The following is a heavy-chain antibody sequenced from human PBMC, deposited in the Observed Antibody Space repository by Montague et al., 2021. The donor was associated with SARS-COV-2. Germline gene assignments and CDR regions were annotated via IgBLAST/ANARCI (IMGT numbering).Heavy chain of an antibody. CDR3: ARLLLELSGDY. CDR1: GGSISGSNYY. V-gene: IGHV4-39*01. Sequence: SETLSLTCTVSGGSISGSNYYWAWIRQPPGKGLEWIGSIYYSGSTYDNPSLKCRVSISVDTSKNQFSLKLNSVTAADTAVYYCARLLLELSGDYWGQGTLVTVSS. J-gene: IGHJ4*02. CDR2: IYYSGST. D-gene: IGHD1-7*01.